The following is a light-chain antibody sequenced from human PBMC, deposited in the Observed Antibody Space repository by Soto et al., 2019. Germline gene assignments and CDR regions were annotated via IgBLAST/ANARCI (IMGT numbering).Light chain of an antibody. CDR2: LAS. J-gene: IGKJ2*01. CDR1: QDVGSF. CDR3: QQYNRHSFYT. Sequence: DIQMTQSPSTLSASVGDRVTVTCRASQDVGSFLAWYQQKPGKAPKLLIYLASRLESGVPSRFSGSGSGTEFTLTISGLQPDDFATYFCQQYNRHSFYTFGQGTKLEIK. V-gene: IGKV1-5*03.